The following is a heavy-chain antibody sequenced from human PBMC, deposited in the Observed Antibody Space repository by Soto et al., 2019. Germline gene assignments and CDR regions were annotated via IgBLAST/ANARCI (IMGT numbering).Heavy chain of an antibody. D-gene: IGHD2-2*01. Sequence: SETLSLTCAVYGGSFSGYYWSWIHQPPGKGLEWIGEINHSGSTNYNPSLKSRVTISVDTSKNQFSLKLSSVTAADTAVYYCARMATMGSGTIVVVPAAMSLAARPHYFDYWGQGTLVTVSS. J-gene: IGHJ4*02. CDR2: INHSGST. CDR3: ARMATMGSGTIVVVPAAMSLAARPHYFDY. V-gene: IGHV4-34*01. CDR1: GGSFSGYY.